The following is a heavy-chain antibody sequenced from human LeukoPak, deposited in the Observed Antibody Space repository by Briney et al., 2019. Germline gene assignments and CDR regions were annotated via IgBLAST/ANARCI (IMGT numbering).Heavy chain of an antibody. CDR3: ARLDSSAWFSDY. CDR2: ISSSSSYI. Sequence: PGGSLRLSCAASGFTFSSYSMNWVRQAPGKGLEWVSSISSSSSYIYYADSVKGRFTISRDNAKNSLYLQMNSLRAEDTAVYYCARLDSSAWFSDYWGQGTLVTVSS. J-gene: IGHJ4*02. V-gene: IGHV3-21*01. D-gene: IGHD6-19*01. CDR1: GFTFSSYS.